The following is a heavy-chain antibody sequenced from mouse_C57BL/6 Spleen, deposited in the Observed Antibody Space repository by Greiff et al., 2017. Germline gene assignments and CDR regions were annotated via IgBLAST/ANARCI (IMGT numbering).Heavy chain of an antibody. V-gene: IGHV1-31*01. Sequence: VQLQQSGPELVKPGASVKISCKASGYSFTGYYMHWVKQSHGNILDWIGYIYPYNGVSSYNQKFKGKATLTVDKSSSTAYMELNSLTSEDSAVXYCARGGLWLRRTGYYYAMDYWGQGTSVTVSS. CDR2: IYPYNGVS. J-gene: IGHJ4*01. CDR1: GYSFTGYY. CDR3: ARGGLWLRRTGYYYAMDY. D-gene: IGHD2-2*01.